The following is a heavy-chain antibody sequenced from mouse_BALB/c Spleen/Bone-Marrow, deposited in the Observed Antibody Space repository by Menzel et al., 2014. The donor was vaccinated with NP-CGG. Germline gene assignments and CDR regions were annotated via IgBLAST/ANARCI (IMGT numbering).Heavy chain of an antibody. Sequence: QVQLKESGAELVKPGASVKMSCKAFGYTSTTYPIEWMKQNHGKSLEWIGNLHPYNDDTKYNEKFKGKAKLTVEKSSSTVYLEISRLTSDASAVYYCARGGLRRYFDYWGQGTTLTVSS. J-gene: IGHJ2*01. V-gene: IGHV1-47*01. CDR2: LHPYNDDT. CDR1: GYTSTTYP. CDR3: ARGGLRRYFDY. D-gene: IGHD2-4*01.